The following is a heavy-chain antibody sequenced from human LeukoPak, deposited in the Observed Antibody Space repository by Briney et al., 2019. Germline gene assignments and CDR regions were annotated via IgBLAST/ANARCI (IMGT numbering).Heavy chain of an antibody. V-gene: IGHV3-43*02. J-gene: IGHJ6*02. CDR3: TKGRVATVGGAKYAMDV. CDR1: GFTFSSYW. CDR2: ITGDGAGT. Sequence: PGGSLRLSCAASGFTFSSYWMHWVRQAPGKGLEWVSLITGDGAGTYYEDSVRGRFTISRDNSKNSLYLIMNSLRTEDTALYYCTKGRVATVGGAKYAMDVWGQGTTVTVSS. D-gene: IGHD5-12*01.